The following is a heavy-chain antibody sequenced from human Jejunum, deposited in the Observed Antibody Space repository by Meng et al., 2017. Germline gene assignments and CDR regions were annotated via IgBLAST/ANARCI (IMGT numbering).Heavy chain of an antibody. J-gene: IGHJ4*02. CDR1: GFTFGSYW. V-gene: IGHV3-74*01. CDR2: IKSDGSST. D-gene: IGHD1-26*01. CDR3: ARGGSSAYDAHDY. Sequence: EGSLRLSCATSGFTFGSYWMHWVRQAPGKGLVWVSRIKSDGSSTDYADSVKGRFTISRENAKNTLYLQMSSLRVEDTGVYYCARGGSSAYDAHDYWGQGTLVTVSS.